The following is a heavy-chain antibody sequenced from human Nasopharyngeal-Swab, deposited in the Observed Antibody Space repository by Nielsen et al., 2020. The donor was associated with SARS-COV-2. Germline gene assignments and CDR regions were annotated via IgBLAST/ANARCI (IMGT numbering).Heavy chain of an antibody. V-gene: IGHV3-74*01. CDR1: GFTFSSYW. CDR2: INSDGGST. Sequence: GGSLRLSCAASGFTFSSYWMHWVRQAPGKGLVWVSRINSDGGSTSYADSVKGRFTISRDNAKNTLYLQMNSLRAEDTAVYYCAREPPATYYYDSSGYPKSSYYYGMDVWAKGPRSPSP. J-gene: IGHJ6*02. CDR3: AREPPATYYYDSSGYPKSSYYYGMDV. D-gene: IGHD3-22*01.